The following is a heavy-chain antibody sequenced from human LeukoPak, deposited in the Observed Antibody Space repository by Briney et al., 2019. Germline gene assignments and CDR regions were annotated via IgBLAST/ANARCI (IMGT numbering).Heavy chain of an antibody. CDR2: KSYDGNDK. V-gene: IGHV3-30*18. CDR1: GFTFSSYG. J-gene: IGHJ1*01. Sequence: GGSLRLSCVASGFTFSSYGMHWVRQAPGKGLEWVAVKSYDGNDKYYADSVKGRFSISRDNSKNTLYLEMSSLRTEDTAVYYCAKDPYSSRMEYFQYWGQGTLVIVSS. CDR3: AKDPYSSRMEYFQY. D-gene: IGHD3-22*01.